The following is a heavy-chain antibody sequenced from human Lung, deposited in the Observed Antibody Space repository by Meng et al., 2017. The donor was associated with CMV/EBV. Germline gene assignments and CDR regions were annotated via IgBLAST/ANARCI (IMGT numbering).Heavy chain of an antibody. D-gene: IGHD6-19*01. J-gene: IGHJ4*02. V-gene: IGHV1-18*01. CDR2: TSCYNGDT. CDR1: GYTFTYHG. CDR3: ARDPSNTSGRYAYFDY. Sequence: QVQLVQSGAEVKKPGASVRVSCKASGYTFTYHGISWIRQAPGQGLEWMGWTSCYNGDTNYAQKLQGRVTMTTDTSTNTAYMDLRGLRSDDTAVYYCARDPSNTSGRYAYFDYWGQGTLVTVSS.